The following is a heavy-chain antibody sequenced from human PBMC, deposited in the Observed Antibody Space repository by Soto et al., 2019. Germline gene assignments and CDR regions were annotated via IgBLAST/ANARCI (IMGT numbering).Heavy chain of an antibody. CDR1: GGTFSSYA. J-gene: IGHJ6*02. V-gene: IGHV1-69*01. CDR2: IIPIFGTA. CDR3: ARDPPPPDPDYYYYYGMDV. Sequence: QVQLVQSGAEVKKPGSSVKVSCKASGGTFSSYAISWVRQAPGQGLEWMGGIIPIFGTANYAQKFQGRVTITADESTSTAYMDLSSLRSEDTAVYYCARDPPPPDPDYYYYYGMDVWGQGTTVTVSS.